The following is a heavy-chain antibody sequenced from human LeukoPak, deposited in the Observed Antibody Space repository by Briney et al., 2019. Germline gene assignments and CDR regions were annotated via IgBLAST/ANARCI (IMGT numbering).Heavy chain of an antibody. V-gene: IGHV3-23*01. J-gene: IGHJ4*02. CDR3: AKVKVVRGVIPYYFDY. CDR2: ISGSGGST. CDR1: GFTFSNNW. D-gene: IGHD3-10*01. Sequence: GGSLRLSCAASGFTFSNNWMTWVRQAPGKGLEWVTAISGSGGSTYYADSVKGRFTISRDNSKNTLYLQMNSLRAEDTAVYYCAKVKVVRGVIPYYFDYWGQGTLVTVSS.